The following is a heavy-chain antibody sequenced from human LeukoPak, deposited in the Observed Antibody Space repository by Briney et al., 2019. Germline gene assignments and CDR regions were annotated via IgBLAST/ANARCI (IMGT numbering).Heavy chain of an antibody. J-gene: IGHJ4*02. CDR1: GFTFDDNA. D-gene: IGHD6-13*01. CDR3: AKGRAAGGPGYFFDY. CDR2: INWNSGTI. Sequence: PGGSLRLSCAASGFTFDDNAMHWVRQAPGKGLEWVSGINWNSGTITYADSVRGRFTISRDNAKKSLYLQMNSLRAEDTALYYCAKGRAAGGPGYFFDYWGLGTLVTVSS. V-gene: IGHV3-9*01.